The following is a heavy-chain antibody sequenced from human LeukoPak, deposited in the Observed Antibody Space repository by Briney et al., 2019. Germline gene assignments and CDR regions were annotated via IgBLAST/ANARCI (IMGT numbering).Heavy chain of an antibody. D-gene: IGHD6-13*01. CDR3: ARDRRGKTAGILNWFDP. Sequence: GASVKVSCKASGYTFTSYDINWVRQATGQGLEWMGWMNPNSGNTGYAQKLQGRVTMTRNTSISTAYMELSSLRSEDTAVYYCARDRRGKTAGILNWFDPWGQGTLVTVSS. CDR2: MNPNSGNT. J-gene: IGHJ5*02. CDR1: GYTFTSYD. V-gene: IGHV1-8*01.